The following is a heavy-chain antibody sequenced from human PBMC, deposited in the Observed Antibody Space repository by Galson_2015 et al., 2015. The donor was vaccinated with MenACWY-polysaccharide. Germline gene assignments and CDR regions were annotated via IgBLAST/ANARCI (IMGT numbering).Heavy chain of an antibody. J-gene: IGHJ5*02. CDR2: IRSSGTNT. D-gene: IGHD3-3*01. CDR1: GFTFTSCA. CDR3: AKDSTDFWSVAGRFDH. Sequence: SLRLSCAASGFTFTSCAMSWVRQAPGKGLEWVSAIRSSGTNTYYADSVKGRLTISRDNSKNTLYLQMNSLRAEDTAVYYCAKDSTDFWSVAGRFDHWGQGTLVTVSS. V-gene: IGHV3-23*01.